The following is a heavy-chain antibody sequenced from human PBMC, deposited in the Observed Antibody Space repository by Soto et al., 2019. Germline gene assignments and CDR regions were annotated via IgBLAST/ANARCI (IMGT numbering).Heavy chain of an antibody. CDR1: GFTFSRHA. CDR3: VKDNGILEYLLYRFEL. J-gene: IGHJ1*01. D-gene: IGHD3-3*01. Sequence: EVQLLESGGDFIQPGGSLRLSCTASGFTFSRHAMSWVRQAPGKGLDLVSGIGASGGTTDYADSVRGRFTVSRDNSKNPLYLQLNSLRAEDTAVYYCVKDNGILEYLLYRFELWGRGPLVPVSS. V-gene: IGHV3-23*01. CDR2: IGASGGTT.